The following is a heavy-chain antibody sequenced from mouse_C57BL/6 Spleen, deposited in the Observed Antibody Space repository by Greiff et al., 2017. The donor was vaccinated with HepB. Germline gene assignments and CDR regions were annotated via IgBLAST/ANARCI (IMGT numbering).Heavy chain of an antibody. V-gene: IGHV1-59*01. J-gene: IGHJ4*01. D-gene: IGHD2-4*01. CDR2: IDPSDSYT. CDR1: GYTFTSYW. Sequence: VQLQQPGAELVRPGTSVKLSCKASGYTFTSYWMHWVKQRPGQGLEWIGVIDPSDSYTNYNQKFKGKATLTVDTSSSTAYMQLSSLTSEDSAVYYCARGNYDYDGYYAMDYWGQGTSVTVSS. CDR3: ARGNYDYDGYYAMDY.